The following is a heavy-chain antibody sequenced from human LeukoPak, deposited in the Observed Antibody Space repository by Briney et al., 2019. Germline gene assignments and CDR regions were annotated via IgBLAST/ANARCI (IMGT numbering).Heavy chain of an antibody. CDR3: PRDNGYYGSGSYSFDY. V-gene: IGHV1-69*13. Sequence: ASVKVSCRASGGTFSSYAISWVRQAPGQGLEWMGGIIPIFGTANYAQKFQGRVTITADESTSTAYMELSSLRSEDTAVYYCPRDNGYYGSGSYSFDYWGQGTLVTVSS. CDR2: IIPIFGTA. CDR1: GGTFSSYA. D-gene: IGHD3-10*01. J-gene: IGHJ4*02.